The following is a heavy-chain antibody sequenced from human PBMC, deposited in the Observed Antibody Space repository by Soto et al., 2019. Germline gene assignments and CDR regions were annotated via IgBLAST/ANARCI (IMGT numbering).Heavy chain of an antibody. CDR2: ISAYNGNT. CDR1: GYTFTSYG. Sequence: GASVKVSCKASGYTFTSYGISWGRQAPGQGLEWMGWISAYNGNTNYAQKLQGRVTMTTDTSTSTAYMELRSLRSDDTAVYYCARDSRVPYSIGHSSYWGQGTLVTVSS. V-gene: IGHV1-18*01. D-gene: IGHD6-19*01. J-gene: IGHJ4*02. CDR3: ARDSRVPYSIGHSSY.